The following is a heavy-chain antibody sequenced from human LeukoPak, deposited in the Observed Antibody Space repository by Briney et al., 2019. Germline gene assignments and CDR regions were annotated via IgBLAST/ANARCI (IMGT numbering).Heavy chain of an antibody. Sequence: PSETLSLTCTVSGGSISSYYWSWIRQPPGKGLEWIGYISFSGSTNYNPSLKSRVTISVDTSKNQFSLRLSSVTAADTAVYYCARGRMTGVFDYWGQGTLSTVSS. V-gene: IGHV4-59*01. CDR2: ISFSGST. D-gene: IGHD3-9*01. CDR3: ARGRMTGVFDY. J-gene: IGHJ4*02. CDR1: GGSISSYY.